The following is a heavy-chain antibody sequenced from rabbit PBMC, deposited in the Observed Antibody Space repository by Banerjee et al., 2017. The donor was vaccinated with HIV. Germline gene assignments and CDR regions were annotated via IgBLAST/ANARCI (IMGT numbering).Heavy chain of an antibody. CDR2: IYPDFDIR. CDR1: GIDFSSYG. V-gene: IGHV1S47*01. D-gene: IGHD1-1*01. CDR3: TRDLYSSSGYPYYFSL. J-gene: IGHJ4*01. Sequence: QEQLKETGGGLVQPGGSLTLSCKASGIDFSSYGISWVRQAPGKGPEWIAYIYPDFDIRNYANSVKGRFTISSDNAQNTVFLQMTSLTASDTATYFCTRDLYSSSGYPYYFSLWGPGTLVTVS.